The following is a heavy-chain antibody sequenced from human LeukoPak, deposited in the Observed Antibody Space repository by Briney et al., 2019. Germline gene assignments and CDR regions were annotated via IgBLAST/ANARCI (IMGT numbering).Heavy chain of an antibody. V-gene: IGHV1-2*02. J-gene: IGHJ4*02. D-gene: IGHD2-15*01. CDR3: AGDEEYGRPEDTDFGY. Sequence: GASVNVSCTASGYTFTGFYMDWVRPAPGQGLEWMGWINPNRGGANYAQTFQGRVIMTTVTSISTDYMELSRLRSADTAVYYCAGDEEYGRPEDTDFGYWGQGTLVTVSS. CDR2: INPNRGGA. CDR1: GYTFTGFY.